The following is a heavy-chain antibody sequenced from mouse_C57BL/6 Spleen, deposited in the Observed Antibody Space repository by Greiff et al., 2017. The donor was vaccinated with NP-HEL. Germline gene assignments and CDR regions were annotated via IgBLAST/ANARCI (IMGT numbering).Heavy chain of an antibody. CDR1: GYAFSSYW. CDR3: ARQEGYWYFDV. V-gene: IGHV1-80*01. Sequence: VQLQQSGAELVKPGASVKISCKASGYAFSSYWMNWVKQRPGKGLEWIGQIYPGDGETTYNGKFKGKATLTADKSSSTAYMQLSSLTSEDSAVYFCARQEGYWYFDVWGTGTTVTVSS. J-gene: IGHJ1*03. CDR2: IYPGDGET.